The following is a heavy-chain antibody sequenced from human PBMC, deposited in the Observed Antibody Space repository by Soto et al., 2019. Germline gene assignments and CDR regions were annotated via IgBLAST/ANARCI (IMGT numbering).Heavy chain of an antibody. Sequence: SETLSLTCAVYGGSFSGYYWSWIRQPPGKGLEWIGEINHSGSTNYNPSLKSRVTISVDTSKNQFSLKLSSVTAADTAVYYCARGSGYSYGYGYCSGGSCYSSGWFDPWGQGTLVTAPQ. CDR1: GGSFSGYY. CDR3: ARGSGYSYGYGYCSGGSCYSSGWFDP. D-gene: IGHD2-15*01. V-gene: IGHV4-34*01. CDR2: INHSGST. J-gene: IGHJ5*02.